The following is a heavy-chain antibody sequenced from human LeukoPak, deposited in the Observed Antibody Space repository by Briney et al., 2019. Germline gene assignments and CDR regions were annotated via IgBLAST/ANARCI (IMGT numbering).Heavy chain of an antibody. Sequence: PGGSLRLSCAASGFTFDDYTMHWVRQAPGKGLEWVSLISWDGGSTYYADSVKGRFTISRDNAKNSFYLQMNSLRDEDTAVYYCSREMRNFGSGINPSDYWGQGTLVTVSS. J-gene: IGHJ4*02. CDR2: ISWDGGST. V-gene: IGHV3-43*01. CDR3: SREMRNFGSGINPSDY. D-gene: IGHD3-10*01. CDR1: GFTFDDYT.